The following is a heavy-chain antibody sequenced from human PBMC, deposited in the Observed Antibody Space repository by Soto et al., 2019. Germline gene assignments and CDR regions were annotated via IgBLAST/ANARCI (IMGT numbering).Heavy chain of an antibody. CDR3: ARDLKTSGGQHWEFNYFDP. Sequence: GGSVRLCCAASGFTFSIFAMSWVRQAPGKGLEWVALISYDGTNKFYADSVKGRFTISRDNSKSTLYLQVDSLRPEDAAVYYCARDLKTSGGQHWEFNYFDPWGQGTLVTVSS. D-gene: IGHD7-27*01. CDR1: GFTFSIFA. V-gene: IGHV3-30-3*01. J-gene: IGHJ5*02. CDR2: ISYDGTNK.